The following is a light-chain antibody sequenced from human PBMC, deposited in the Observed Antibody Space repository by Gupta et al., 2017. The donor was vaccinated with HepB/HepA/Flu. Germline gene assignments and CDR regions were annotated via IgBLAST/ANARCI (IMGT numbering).Light chain of an antibody. CDR3: QVWDSSSGHVV. J-gene: IGLJ2*01. CDR2: DDS. Sequence: SSVPTQPPSVSVAPGKTATITCGGNKIGSKSVHWYQQKPGQAPVLVVHDDSDRPSGSPERFSGSNSGSTATLTIRRVEAGDEADYHCQVWDSSSGHVVFGGGTKLTVL. V-gene: IGLV3-21*03. CDR1: KIGSKS.